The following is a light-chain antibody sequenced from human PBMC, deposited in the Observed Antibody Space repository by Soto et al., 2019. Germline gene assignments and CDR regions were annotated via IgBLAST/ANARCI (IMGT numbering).Light chain of an antibody. CDR1: QSISSSY. J-gene: IGKJ5*01. CDR3: QQYGDAPIT. V-gene: IGKV3-20*01. Sequence: EIVLTQSPGTLSLSPGKRATLSCRASQSISSSYLAWYQQRPGQAPRLLIYGASNRATGIPDRFSGSGSGTDFTLTISRLEPEDFALYYCQQYGDAPITFGQGTRLEIK. CDR2: GAS.